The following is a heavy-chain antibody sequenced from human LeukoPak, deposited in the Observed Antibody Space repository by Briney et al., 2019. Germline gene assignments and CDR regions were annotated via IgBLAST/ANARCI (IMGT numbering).Heavy chain of an antibody. J-gene: IGHJ4*02. V-gene: IGHV3-48*01. CDR2: ITSTSRAI. Sequence: GGSLRLSCAASGFTFSSYNMNWARQAPGKGLEWISFITSTSRAIYYADSVKGRFIISRDNAKNSLYLQMNSLRAEDTAVYYCARVYSYGFDYWGQGTLVTVSS. CDR3: ARVYSYGFDY. CDR1: GFTFSSYN. D-gene: IGHD5-18*01.